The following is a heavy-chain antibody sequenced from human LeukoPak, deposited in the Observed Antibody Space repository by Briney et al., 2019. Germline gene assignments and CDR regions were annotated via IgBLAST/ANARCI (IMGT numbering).Heavy chain of an antibody. D-gene: IGHD4-23*01. V-gene: IGHV4-59*01. CDR1: GGSISSYY. Sequence: SETLSLTCTVSGGSISSYYWSWIRQPPGKGLEWIGYIYYSGSTNCNPSVKSRVAMSVDTSKKQFSLKLSSLTAADTAVYYCARGDTAVIAPYAFDIWGQGTMVTVSS. CDR3: ARGDTAVIAPYAFDI. J-gene: IGHJ3*02. CDR2: IYYSGST.